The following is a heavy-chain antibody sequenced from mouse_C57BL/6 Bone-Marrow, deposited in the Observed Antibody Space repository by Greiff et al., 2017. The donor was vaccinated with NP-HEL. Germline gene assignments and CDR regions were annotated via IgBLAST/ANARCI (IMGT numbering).Heavy chain of an antibody. D-gene: IGHD1-1*01. J-gene: IGHJ1*03. V-gene: IGHV14-3*01. CDR2: IDPANGNT. Sequence: EVQLQQSVAELVRPGASVKLSCTASGFTIKNTYMHWVKQRPEQGLEWIGRIDPANGNTKYAPKFQGTATITADTSSNTAYLQLSSLTSEDTAIYYCARNGRGYFDVWGTGTTVTVSA. CDR1: GFTIKNTY. CDR3: ARNGRGYFDV.